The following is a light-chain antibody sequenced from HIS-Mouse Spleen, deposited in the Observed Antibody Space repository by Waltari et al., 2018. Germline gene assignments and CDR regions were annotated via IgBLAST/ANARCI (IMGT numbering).Light chain of an antibody. CDR1: QSVSSN. J-gene: IGKJ3*01. CDR2: GAS. V-gene: IGKV3-15*01. CDR3: QQYNNWPFT. Sequence: EIVMTQSPATLSVSPGERATLSCRASQSVSSNLAWYQQKPGQAPRPLIYGASTRATGIPARFSGSGSGTEFTLTISSLQSEDFAVYYCQQYNNWPFTFGPGTKVDIK.